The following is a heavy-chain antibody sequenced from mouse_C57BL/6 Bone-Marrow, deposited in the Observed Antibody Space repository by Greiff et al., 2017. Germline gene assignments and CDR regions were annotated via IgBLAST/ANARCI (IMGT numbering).Heavy chain of an antibody. Sequence: VQLQQSGAELVRPGTSVKMSCKASGYTFTNYWIGWAKQRPGHGLEWIGDIYPGGGYTDSNEKFKGKATLTADKSSSPAYMQFRSLTSEDSAIYYCARALLRSFFAYWGKGTSVTVSS. J-gene: IGHJ1*03. V-gene: IGHV1-63*01. CDR3: ARALLRSFFAY. CDR1: GYTFTNYW. CDR2: IYPGGGYT.